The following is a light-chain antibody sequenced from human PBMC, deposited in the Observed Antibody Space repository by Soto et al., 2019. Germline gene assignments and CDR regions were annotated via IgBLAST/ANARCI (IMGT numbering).Light chain of an antibody. CDR3: QQYNSYLWT. J-gene: IGKJ1*01. Sequence: DIQMTQSPSTLSASVGDRVTITCRASQSISGWLAWYQQKPGKAPKLLIYDVSSLESGVPSRFSGSGSGTEFTLAISSLQPDDFATYYCQQYNSYLWTFGQGTKVEIK. CDR1: QSISGW. CDR2: DVS. V-gene: IGKV1-5*01.